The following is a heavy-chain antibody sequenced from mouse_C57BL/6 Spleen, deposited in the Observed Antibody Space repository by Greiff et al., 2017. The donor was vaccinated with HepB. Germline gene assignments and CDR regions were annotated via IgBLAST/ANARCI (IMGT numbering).Heavy chain of an antibody. Sequence: EVKVVESGGGLVQPGGSMKFSCVASGFTFSNYWMNWVRQSPEKGLEWVAQIRLKSDNYATHYAESVKGRFTISRDDSKSSVYLQMNNLRAEDTGIYYCTGSGSLAYWGQGTLVTVSA. CDR1: GFTFSNYW. CDR2: IRLKSDNYAT. V-gene: IGHV6-3*01. J-gene: IGHJ3*01. D-gene: IGHD3-2*02. CDR3: TGSGSLAY.